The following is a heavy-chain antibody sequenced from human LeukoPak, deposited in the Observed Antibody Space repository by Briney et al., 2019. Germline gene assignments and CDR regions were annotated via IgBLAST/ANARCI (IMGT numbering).Heavy chain of an antibody. V-gene: IGHV3-15*01. D-gene: IGHD3-22*01. Sequence: GGSLRLSCSVSSFSFNYAWMSWVRQAPGKGLEWVGRIKSQIDGGTTDYAAPVKGRFTISRDDSKDMFFLQMNSLNSADTAVYYCALHDSSAYRPFRYWGQGTLVTVSS. J-gene: IGHJ4*02. CDR2: IKSQIDGGTT. CDR3: ALHDSSAYRPFRY. CDR1: SFSFNYAW.